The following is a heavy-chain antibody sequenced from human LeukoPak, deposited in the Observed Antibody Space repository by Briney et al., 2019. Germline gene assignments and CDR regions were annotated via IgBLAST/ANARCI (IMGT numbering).Heavy chain of an antibody. CDR3: AKDRRNAANLDY. CDR2: ISYDGSNK. V-gene: IGHV3-30*04. D-gene: IGHD1-1*01. Sequence: GGSLRLSCAASGFTFSSYAMHWVRQAPGKGLEWVAVISYDGSNKYYADSVKGRFTISRDNSKNTLYLQMNSLRAEDTAVYYCAKDRRNAANLDYWGQGTLVTVSS. CDR1: GFTFSSYA. J-gene: IGHJ4*02.